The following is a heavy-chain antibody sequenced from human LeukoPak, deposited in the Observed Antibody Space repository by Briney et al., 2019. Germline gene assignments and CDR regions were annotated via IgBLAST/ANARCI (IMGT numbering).Heavy chain of an antibody. D-gene: IGHD6-6*01. CDR1: GDSIGSSGNY. J-gene: IGHJ4*02. CDR3: ARRREGSSSVDS. CDR2: IRYSGTT. V-gene: IGHV4-39*02. Sequence: PSETLSLTCTVSGDSIGSSGNYWGWIPQPPGKGLEWIGNIRYSGTTYYRPSLKSRVTITADTSKNHFSLNLSSLTAADTAVYYCARRREGSSSVDSWGQGTLVTVSS.